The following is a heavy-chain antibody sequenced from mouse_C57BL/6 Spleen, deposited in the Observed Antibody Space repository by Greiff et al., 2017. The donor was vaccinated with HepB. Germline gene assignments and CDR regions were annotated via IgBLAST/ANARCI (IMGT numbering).Heavy chain of an antibody. CDR1: GFTFSDSG. J-gene: IGHJ1*03. V-gene: IGHV5-17*01. D-gene: IGHD5-1*01. CDR2: ISSGSSTI. Sequence: VKLVESGGGLVKPGGSLKLSCAASGFTFSDSGMHWVRQAPEKGLEWVAYISSGSSTIYYADTVKGRFTISRDNAKNTLFLQMTSLRSEDTAMYYCARNLFQGWYFDVWGTGTTVTVSS. CDR3: ARNLFQGWYFDV.